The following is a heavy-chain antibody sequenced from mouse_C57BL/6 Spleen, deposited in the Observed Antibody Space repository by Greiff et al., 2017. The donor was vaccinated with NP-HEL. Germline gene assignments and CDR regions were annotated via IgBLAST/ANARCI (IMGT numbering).Heavy chain of an antibody. Sequence: QVQLQQPGAELVRPGSSVKLSCKASGYTFTSYWMHWVKQRPIQGLEWIGNIDPSDSETHYNQKFKDKATLTVDKSSSTAYMQLRSLTSEDSAVYYCARDRDYYGSPFDYWGQGTTLTVSS. CDR1: GYTFTSYW. CDR2: IDPSDSET. J-gene: IGHJ2*01. V-gene: IGHV1-52*01. D-gene: IGHD1-1*01. CDR3: ARDRDYYGSPFDY.